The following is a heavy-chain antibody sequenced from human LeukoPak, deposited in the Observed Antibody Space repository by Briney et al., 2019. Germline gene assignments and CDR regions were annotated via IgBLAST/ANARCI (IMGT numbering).Heavy chain of an antibody. J-gene: IGHJ3*02. D-gene: IGHD4-23*01. CDR1: GFTFSSYA. CDR2: INGSGGST. Sequence: PGASLRLSCAASGFTFSSYAMSWVRQAPGKGLEWVSAINGSGGSTYYAESVKGRFTISRDNSKNTLYLQMNSLRAEDTAVYYCAFLPTVVTPAAFDIWGQGTMVTVSS. CDR3: AFLPTVVTPAAFDI. V-gene: IGHV3-23*01.